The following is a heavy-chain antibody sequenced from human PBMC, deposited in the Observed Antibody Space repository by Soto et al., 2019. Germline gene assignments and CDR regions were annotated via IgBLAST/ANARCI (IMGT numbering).Heavy chain of an antibody. CDR1: GGTFHTFT. J-gene: IGHJ6*03. CDR3: ASTPPRPYYVAV. V-gene: IGHV1-69*08. CDR2: IIPVSGTP. Sequence: QVHLVQSGAELRKPGSSIKVSCQASGGTFHTFTLFWVRQAPGQGLEWMGRIIPVSGTPNYSQRFQDRLTINADRSTRTVYMELSSLSTEDTAVYYCASTPPRPYYVAVWGTGTTVTVSS.